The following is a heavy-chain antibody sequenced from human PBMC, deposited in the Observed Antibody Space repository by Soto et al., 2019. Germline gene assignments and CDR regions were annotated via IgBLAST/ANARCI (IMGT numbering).Heavy chain of an antibody. V-gene: IGHV4-59*01. CDR1: GGSISSNY. CDR2: VYNSGST. D-gene: IGHD6-13*01. Sequence: SATLSLTCTVSGGSISSNYWTWIRQPPGKGLEWIGYVYNSGSTNYNPSLKSRVTISEDTSKSQFSLKVNSMTAADTAVYYCARYRREAVAGYTLDNWGQGILVNVSS. J-gene: IGHJ4*02. CDR3: ARYRREAVAGYTLDN.